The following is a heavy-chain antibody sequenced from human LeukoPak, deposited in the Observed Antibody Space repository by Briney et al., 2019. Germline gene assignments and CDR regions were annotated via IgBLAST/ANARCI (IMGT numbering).Heavy chain of an antibody. CDR2: IYTSGST. Sequence: SETLSLTCTVSGGSISSSSYYWSWIRQPAGKGLEWIGRIYTSGSTNYNPSLKSRVTMSVDTSKNQFSLKLSSVTAADTAVYYCATSRVGGLDAFDIWGQGTMVTVSS. CDR3: ATSRVGGLDAFDI. CDR1: GGSISSSSYY. V-gene: IGHV4-61*02. J-gene: IGHJ3*02. D-gene: IGHD3-10*01.